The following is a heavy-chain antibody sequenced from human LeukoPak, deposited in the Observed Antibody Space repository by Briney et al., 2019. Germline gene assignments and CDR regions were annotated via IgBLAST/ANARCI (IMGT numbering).Heavy chain of an antibody. V-gene: IGHV3-23*01. CDR2: ISDFGGST. J-gene: IGHJ4*02. Sequence: PGGSLRLSCAASGFTFSSYAMTWVRQAPGKGLDWVSSISDFGGSTYYADSVKGRFTISRDNSKNTLYLRMNSLRAEDTAVYYCAKDRGYGSGSSQDFWGQGTLVTVSS. D-gene: IGHD3-10*01. CDR1: GFTFSSYA. CDR3: AKDRGYGSGSSQDF.